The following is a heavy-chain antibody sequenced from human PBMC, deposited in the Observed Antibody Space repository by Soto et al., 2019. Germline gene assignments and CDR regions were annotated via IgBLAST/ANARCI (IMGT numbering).Heavy chain of an antibody. V-gene: IGHV3-15*07. Sequence: GGSLRLSCAASGFTFSNAWMNWVRQAPGKGLEWVGRIKSKTDGGTTDYAAPVKGRFTISRDDSKNTLYLQMNSLKTEDTAVYYCTTDPSPITMIVVTDDAFDIWGQGTMVTVSS. CDR1: GFTFSNAW. J-gene: IGHJ3*02. CDR3: TTDPSPITMIVVTDDAFDI. CDR2: IKSKTDGGTT. D-gene: IGHD3-22*01.